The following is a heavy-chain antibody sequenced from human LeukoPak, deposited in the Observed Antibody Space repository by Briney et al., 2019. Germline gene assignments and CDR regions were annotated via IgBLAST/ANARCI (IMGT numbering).Heavy chain of an antibody. CDR3: ARDPVGSSWSGGRY. D-gene: IGHD6-13*01. CDR2: IYTSGST. J-gene: IGHJ4*02. V-gene: IGHV4-61*02. CDR1: GGSISSGSYY. Sequence: SETLSLTCTVSGGSISSGSYYWSWIRQPDGKGLEWIGRIYTSGSTNYNPSLKSRVTISVAASKNQFSLKLSSVTAADTAVYYCARDPVGSSWSGGRYWGQGTLVTVSS.